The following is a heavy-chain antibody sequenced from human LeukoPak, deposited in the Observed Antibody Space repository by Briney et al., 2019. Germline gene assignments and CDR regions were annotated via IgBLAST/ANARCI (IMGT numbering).Heavy chain of an antibody. Sequence: ASVKVSCKASGYTFTSYAMNWVRQAPGQGLEWMGWINTNTGNPTCAQGFTGRFVFSLDTSVSTAYLQISSLKAEDTAVYYCARVHDYVWGSYYYFDYWGQGTLVTVSS. CDR3: ARVHDYVWGSYYYFDY. J-gene: IGHJ4*02. CDR1: GYTFTSYA. CDR2: INTNTGNP. D-gene: IGHD3-16*01. V-gene: IGHV7-4-1*02.